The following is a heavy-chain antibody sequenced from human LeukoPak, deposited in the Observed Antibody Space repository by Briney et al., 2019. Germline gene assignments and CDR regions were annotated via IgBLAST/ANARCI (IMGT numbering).Heavy chain of an antibody. Sequence: GESLRLSCAASGFTISSNYMSWVRQAPGKGLEWVSVIYSGGSTYYADSVKGRFTISRDNSKNTLYLQMNSLRAEDTAVYYCAKVLGYSYGYSDYWGQGTLVTVSS. CDR1: GFTISSNY. CDR3: AKVLGYSYGYSDY. J-gene: IGHJ4*02. V-gene: IGHV3-53*01. CDR2: IYSGGST. D-gene: IGHD5-18*01.